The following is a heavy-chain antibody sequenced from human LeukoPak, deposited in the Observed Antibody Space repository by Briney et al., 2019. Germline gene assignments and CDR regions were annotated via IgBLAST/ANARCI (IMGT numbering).Heavy chain of an antibody. V-gene: IGHV3-23*01. Sequence: GGSLRLSCAASGFTFRSYAMSWVRRAPGKGLEWVSAISGSGGSTFYADSVKGRFTISRDTSKNTVYLQMNSLRAEDTAIYYCAKTSSWIMKYFDYWGRGTLVTVSS. CDR1: GFTFRSYA. CDR3: AKTSSWIMKYFDY. CDR2: ISGSGGST. J-gene: IGHJ4*02. D-gene: IGHD6-13*01.